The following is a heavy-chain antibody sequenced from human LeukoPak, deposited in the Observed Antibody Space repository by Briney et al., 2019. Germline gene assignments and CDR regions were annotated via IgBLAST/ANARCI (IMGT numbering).Heavy chain of an antibody. CDR2: IRYDGSNK. Sequence: GGSLRLSCAASGCTFSSYGMHWVRQAPGKGLERVAFIRYDGSNKYYADSVKGRSTISRDNSKNTLYLQMNSLRAEDAAVYYCAKVRVAAANFDYWGQGTLVSVSS. CDR1: GCTFSSYG. CDR3: AKVRVAAANFDY. J-gene: IGHJ4*02. D-gene: IGHD6-13*01. V-gene: IGHV3-30*02.